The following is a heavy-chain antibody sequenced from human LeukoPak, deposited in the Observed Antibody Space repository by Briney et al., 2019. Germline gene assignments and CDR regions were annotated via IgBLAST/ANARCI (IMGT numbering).Heavy chain of an antibody. CDR3: AREGYYYGSGSYQGDY. CDR1: GYTFTSYD. CDR2: IRAYNVNT. Sequence: ASVKVSCKASGYTFTSYDISLLRQAPGQAVEWMGWIRAYNVNTNYAQKLEARVTRTPHRSTSTAYMELRRLRSDDTAVYYCAREGYYYGSGSYQGDYWGQGTLVTVSS. D-gene: IGHD3-10*01. V-gene: IGHV1-18*04. J-gene: IGHJ4*02.